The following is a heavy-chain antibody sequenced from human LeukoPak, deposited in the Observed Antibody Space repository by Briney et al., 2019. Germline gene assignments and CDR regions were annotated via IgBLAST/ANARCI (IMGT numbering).Heavy chain of an antibody. D-gene: IGHD3-22*01. Sequence: QTGGSLRLSCAASGFTFSSYSMNWVRQAPGKGLEWVSYISSSSSTIYYADSVKGRFTISRDNAKNSQYLQMNSLRAEDTAVYYCARDPGVRYYDSSGFYWGQGTLVTVSS. V-gene: IGHV3-48*01. J-gene: IGHJ4*02. CDR1: GFTFSSYS. CDR3: ARDPGVRYYDSSGFY. CDR2: ISSSSSTI.